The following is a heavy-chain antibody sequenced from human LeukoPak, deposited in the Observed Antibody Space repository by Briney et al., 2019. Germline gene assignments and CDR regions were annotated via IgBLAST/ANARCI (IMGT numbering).Heavy chain of an antibody. CDR3: ARGATTVVNPYYFDY. J-gene: IGHJ4*02. D-gene: IGHD4-23*01. CDR2: IYYSGSS. Sequence: PSETLSLTCVVSGGSISDSSYNWAWIRQPPGMGLEWIGSIYYSGSSYHNPSLKGRLTISVDTSKNQFSLKLSSVTAADTAVYYCARGATTVVNPYYFDYWGQGTLVTVSS. V-gene: IGHV4-39*01. CDR1: GGSISDSSYN.